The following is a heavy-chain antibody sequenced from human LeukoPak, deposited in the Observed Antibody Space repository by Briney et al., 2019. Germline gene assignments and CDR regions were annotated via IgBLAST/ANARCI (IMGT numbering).Heavy chain of an antibody. J-gene: IGHJ4*02. Sequence: PGRSLRLSCAASGFSVSSNYMSWVRQAPGKGLEWVSIIYSGGSTYYEASVKGRFTIPRDNSRTTLYLQMSSLRAEDTAVYLCVKDLRSDFMGVLSRYLSYWGQGTLVTVSS. V-gene: IGHV3-66*01. CDR3: VKDLRSDFMGVLSRYLSY. D-gene: IGHD2/OR15-2a*01. CDR1: GFSVSSNY. CDR2: IYSGGST.